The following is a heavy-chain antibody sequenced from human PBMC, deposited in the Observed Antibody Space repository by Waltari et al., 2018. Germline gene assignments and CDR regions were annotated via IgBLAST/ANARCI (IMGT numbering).Heavy chain of an antibody. CDR2: MSGSGGNT. V-gene: IGHV3-23*01. CDR1: GLPFSTYA. CDR3: AKGRWYFDF. J-gene: IGHJ4*02. Sequence: EVQLLESGGGLVQPGGSLRLSCASSGLPFSTYAMSWVRQAPGRGLGWVSGMSGSGGNTDYADSVKGRFTISRDNSRNTLFLQMNRLRAEDTAVYYCAKGRWYFDFWGRGTLVTVPS.